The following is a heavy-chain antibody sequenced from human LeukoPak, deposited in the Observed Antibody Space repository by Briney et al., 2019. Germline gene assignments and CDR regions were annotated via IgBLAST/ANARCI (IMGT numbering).Heavy chain of an antibody. CDR1: GGSISSGGYY. CDR3: AMFTIFGVVTDDY. J-gene: IGHJ4*02. Sequence: SQTLSLTCTVSGGSISSGGYYWSWIRQPPGKGLEWIGYIYHSGSTYYNPSLKSRVTISVDRSKNQFSLKLSSVTAADTAVYYCAMFTIFGVVTDDYWGQGTLVTVSS. D-gene: IGHD3-3*01. CDR2: IYHSGST. V-gene: IGHV4-30-2*01.